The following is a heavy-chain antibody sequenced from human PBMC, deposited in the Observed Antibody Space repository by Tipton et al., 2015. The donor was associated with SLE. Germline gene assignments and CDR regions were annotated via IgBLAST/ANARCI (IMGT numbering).Heavy chain of an antibody. Sequence: QVQLVQSGPEVKKPGASVRVSCKASGYTFNNYDINWVRQATGQGLEWRGWMNPNSGNTGYPQKFQGRVTITRNTSLSTAYMELSSLRSEDTAVYYCARGTHSRSWYHFDYWGQGALVTVSS. J-gene: IGHJ4*02. CDR1: GYTFNNYD. V-gene: IGHV1-8*03. CDR2: MNPNSGNT. D-gene: IGHD6-13*01. CDR3: ARGTHSRSWYHFDY.